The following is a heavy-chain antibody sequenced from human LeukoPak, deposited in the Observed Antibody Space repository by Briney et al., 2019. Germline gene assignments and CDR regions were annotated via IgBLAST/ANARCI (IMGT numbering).Heavy chain of an antibody. D-gene: IGHD6-13*01. V-gene: IGHV1-69*05. CDR1: GGTFSSYA. CDR2: IIPIFGTA. CDR3: ARGISAAAALIFDY. Sequence: APVKVSCKASGGTFSSYAISWVRQAPGQGLEWMGGIIPIFGTANYAQKFQGRVTITTDEPTSTAYMELSSLRSEDTAVYYCARGISAAAALIFDYWGQGTLVTVSS. J-gene: IGHJ4*02.